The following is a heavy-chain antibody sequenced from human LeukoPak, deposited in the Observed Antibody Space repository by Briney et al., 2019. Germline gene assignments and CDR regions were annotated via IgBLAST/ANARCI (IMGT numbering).Heavy chain of an antibody. CDR1: GFTFSTYA. V-gene: IGHV3-30*18. CDR2: ISNDATKK. D-gene: IGHD4-17*01. J-gene: IGHJ4*02. CDR3: AKDMNTVTTTFDY. Sequence: GRSLRLSCAASGFTFSTYATHWVRQAPGKGLEWVAVISNDATKKYYADSVKGRSTISRDNSENTLYLQMNSLRAEDTAVYYCAKDMNTVTTTFDYWGQGTLVTVSS.